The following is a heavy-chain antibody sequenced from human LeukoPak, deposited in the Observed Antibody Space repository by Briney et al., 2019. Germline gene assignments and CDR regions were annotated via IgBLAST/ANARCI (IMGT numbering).Heavy chain of an antibody. CDR2: IIPILGIA. D-gene: IGHD2-15*01. CDR3: ARYCSGGSCYWFDP. Sequence: SVKVSCKASGYTFTSYGISWVRQAPGQGLEWMGRIIPILGIANYAQKFQGRVTITADKSTSTAYMELSSLRSEDTAVYYCARYCSGGSCYWFDPWGQGTLVTVSS. J-gene: IGHJ5*02. CDR1: GYTFTSYG. V-gene: IGHV1-69*04.